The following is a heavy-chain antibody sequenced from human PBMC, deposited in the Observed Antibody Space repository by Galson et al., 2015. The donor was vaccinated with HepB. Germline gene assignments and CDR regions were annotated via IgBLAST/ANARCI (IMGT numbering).Heavy chain of an antibody. CDR2: ISNSSSYT. Sequence: SLRLSCAASGFTLSDYYMTWIRQAPGKGLEWVSYISNSSSYTNYADSVKGRFTISRDNAKNSLYLQMNSLRAEDTAVYYCARDMTTATRGFDYWGQGTLVTVSS. D-gene: IGHD4-17*01. J-gene: IGHJ4*02. V-gene: IGHV3-11*05. CDR3: ARDMTTATRGFDY. CDR1: GFTLSDYY.